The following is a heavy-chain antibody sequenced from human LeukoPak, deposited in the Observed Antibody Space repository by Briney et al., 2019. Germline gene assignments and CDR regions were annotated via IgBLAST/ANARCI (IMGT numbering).Heavy chain of an antibody. CDR3: AKDSTYSSSWFPLDY. CDR1: GFTFSSYS. CDR2: ISSSSSTI. D-gene: IGHD6-13*01. J-gene: IGHJ4*02. V-gene: IGHV3-48*01. Sequence: GGSLRLSCAASGFTFSSYSMNWVRQAPGKGLEWVSYISSSSSTIYYADSVKGRFTISRDNAKNSLYLQMNSLRAEDTAVYYCAKDSTYSSSWFPLDYWGQGTLVTVSS.